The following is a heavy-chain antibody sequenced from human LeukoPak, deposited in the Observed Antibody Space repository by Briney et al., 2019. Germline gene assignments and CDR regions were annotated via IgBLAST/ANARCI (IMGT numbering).Heavy chain of an antibody. CDR1: GGSISSGGYS. J-gene: IGHJ5*02. Sequence: PSETLSLTCAVSGGSISSGGYSWSWIRQPPGKGLEWIGYIYHSGSTYYNPSLKSRVTISVDRSKNQFSLKLSSVTAADTAVYYCARVYQLLRYGGSWFDPWGQGTLVTVSS. CDR3: ARVYQLLRYGGSWFDP. D-gene: IGHD2-2*01. CDR2: IYHSGST. V-gene: IGHV4-30-2*01.